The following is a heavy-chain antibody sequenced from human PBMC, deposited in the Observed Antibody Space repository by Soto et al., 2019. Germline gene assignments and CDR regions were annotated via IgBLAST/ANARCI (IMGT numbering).Heavy chain of an antibody. V-gene: IGHV3-21*01. CDR2: ISSSSSYI. Sequence: PGGSLRLSCAASGFTFSSYSMNWVRQAPGKGLEWVSSISSSSSYIYYADSVKGRFTISRDNAKNSLYLQMNSLRAEDTAVYYCARLMGGGPRSGYYYYMDVWGKGTTVTVSS. D-gene: IGHD1-26*01. CDR1: GFTFSSYS. CDR3: ARLMGGGPRSGYYYYMDV. J-gene: IGHJ6*03.